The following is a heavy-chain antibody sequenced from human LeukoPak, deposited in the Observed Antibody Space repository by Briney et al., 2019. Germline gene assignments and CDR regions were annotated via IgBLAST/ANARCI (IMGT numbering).Heavy chain of an antibody. CDR2: IYYGENT. CDR1: GGSISSGPYY. J-gene: IGHJ5*02. D-gene: IGHD1-26*01. V-gene: IGHV4-39*01. Sequence: PSETLSLTCTVSGGSISSGPYYWGWIRQPPGKGLEWIGNIYYGENTYYNPSLKSRVTISIDTSKNQFYLKLSSLTAADTAVYYCARRPIVGSTGFYFDPWGPGTLVTVSS. CDR3: ARRPIVGSTGFYFDP.